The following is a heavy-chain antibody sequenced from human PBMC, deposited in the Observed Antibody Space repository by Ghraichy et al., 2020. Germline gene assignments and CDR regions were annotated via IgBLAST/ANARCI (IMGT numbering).Heavy chain of an antibody. J-gene: IGHJ4*02. CDR1: GFTFSGYA. CDR3: AKTGDSGWFYDY. CDR2: ITWNSAST. V-gene: IGHV3-23*01. D-gene: IGHD6-19*01. Sequence: GALRLSCAASGFTFSGYAMSWVRQAPGKGLEWVSTITWNSASTRYADSVKGRSTISRDNYKNAVYLQVTSLREDDTAVYLCAKTGDSGWFYDYWGRGTLVTVSS.